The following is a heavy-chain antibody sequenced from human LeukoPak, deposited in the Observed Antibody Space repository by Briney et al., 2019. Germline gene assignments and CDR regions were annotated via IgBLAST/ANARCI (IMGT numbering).Heavy chain of an antibody. CDR1: GYTFTSYY. Sequence: ASVKVSCKASGYTFTSYYMHWVRQAPGQGLEWMGIINPSGGSTSYAQKFQGRVTMTRDTSTSTVYMELSSLRSEDTAVYYCASDLLWFGELFEIDYWGQGTLVTVSS. V-gene: IGHV1-46*01. CDR2: INPSGGST. CDR3: ASDLLWFGELFEIDY. J-gene: IGHJ4*02. D-gene: IGHD3-10*01.